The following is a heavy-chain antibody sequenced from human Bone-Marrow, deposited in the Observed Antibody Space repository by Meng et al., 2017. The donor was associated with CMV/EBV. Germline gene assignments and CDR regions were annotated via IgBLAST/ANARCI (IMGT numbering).Heavy chain of an antibody. Sequence: GSLRLSCAVSGGSISSSNWWSWVRQPPGKGLEWIGEIYHSGSTNYNPSLKSRVTISVDTSKNQFSLKLSSVTAADTAVYYCARARYSSSWPDYWGQGTLVTVSS. D-gene: IGHD6-13*01. J-gene: IGHJ4*02. V-gene: IGHV4-4*02. CDR3: ARARYSSSWPDY. CDR1: GGSISSSNW. CDR2: IYHSGST.